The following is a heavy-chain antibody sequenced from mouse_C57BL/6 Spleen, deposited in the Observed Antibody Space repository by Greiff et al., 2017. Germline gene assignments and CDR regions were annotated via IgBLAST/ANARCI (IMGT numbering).Heavy chain of an antibody. D-gene: IGHD2-4*01. CDR2: INPSNGGT. CDR1: GYTFTSYW. CDR3: ERHGYDYDSWFAY. J-gene: IGHJ3*01. V-gene: IGHV1-53*01. Sequence: VQLQQPGTELVKPGASVKLSCKASGYTFTSYWMHWVKQRPGQGLEWIGNINPSNGGTNYNEKFKSKATLTVDKSSSTAYMQLSSLTSEDAAVYYCERHGYDYDSWFAYWGQGTLVTVSA.